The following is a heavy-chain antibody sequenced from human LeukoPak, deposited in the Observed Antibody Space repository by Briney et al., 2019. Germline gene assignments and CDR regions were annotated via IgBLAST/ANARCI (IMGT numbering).Heavy chain of an antibody. CDR1: GFTFSSYE. D-gene: IGHD3-10*01. CDR3: ARRTVVRGVITYFDY. J-gene: IGHJ4*02. CDR2: ISSSGSTI. Sequence: GGSLRLSCAASGFTFSSYEMNWVRQAPGKGLEWVSYISSSGSTIYYADSVKGRFTISRDNAKNSLYLQMNSLRAEDTAVYYCARRTVVRGVITYFDYWGQGTLVTVSS. V-gene: IGHV3-48*03.